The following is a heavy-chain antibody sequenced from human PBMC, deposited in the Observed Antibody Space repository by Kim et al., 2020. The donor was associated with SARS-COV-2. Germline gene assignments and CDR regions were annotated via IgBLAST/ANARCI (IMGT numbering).Heavy chain of an antibody. D-gene: IGHD4-4*01. Sequence: GGSLRLSCTASGFTFSSYEMNWVRQAPGKGLEWVSYIIGSGTTIYYADSVRGRFTISRDNDTKSLFLQMNSLRAEDTAVYYCARGPNYSPFDYWVQGTLV. CDR2: IIGSGTTI. J-gene: IGHJ4*02. CDR1: GFTFSSYE. V-gene: IGHV3-48*03. CDR3: ARGPNYSPFDY.